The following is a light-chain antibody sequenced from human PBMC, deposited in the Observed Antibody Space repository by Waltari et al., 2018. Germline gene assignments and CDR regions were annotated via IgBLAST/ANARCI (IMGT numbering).Light chain of an antibody. CDR3: QTWGTGIWV. CDR2: LNSDGSH. J-gene: IGLJ3*02. Sequence: QLVLTQSPSASASLGASVKLTCTLSSGHSSSAIAWPHQQPEKGPRYLMKLNSDGSHSKGDGIPDRFSGSSSGTERYLTISSLQSEDEADYYCQTWGTGIWVFGGGTKLTVL. V-gene: IGLV4-69*01. CDR1: SGHSSSA.